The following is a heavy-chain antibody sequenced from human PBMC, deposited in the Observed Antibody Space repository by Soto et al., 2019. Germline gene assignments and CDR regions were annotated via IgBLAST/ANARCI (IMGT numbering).Heavy chain of an antibody. D-gene: IGHD1-26*01. CDR1: GGSISSYY. CDR2: IYYSGST. Sequence: SETLSLTCTVSGGSISSYYWSWIRQPPGKGLEWIGYIYYSGSTNYNPSLKSRVTISVDTSKNQFSLKLSSVTAADTAVYYCARVRIVGATRWFDPWGQGTLVTVSS. V-gene: IGHV4-59*01. J-gene: IGHJ5*02. CDR3: ARVRIVGATRWFDP.